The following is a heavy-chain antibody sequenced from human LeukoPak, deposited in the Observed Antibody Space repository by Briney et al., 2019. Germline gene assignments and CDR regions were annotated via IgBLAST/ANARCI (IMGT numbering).Heavy chain of an antibody. Sequence: GGSLRLSCAASGFTFSSYAMSWVRQAPGKGLEWVSAISGSGGSTYYADSVKGRFTISRDNSKNTLYLQMNSLRAEDTAVYYCAKDQHPDILTDYYLVTDLDYWGQGTLVTVSS. J-gene: IGHJ4*02. V-gene: IGHV3-23*01. D-gene: IGHD3-9*01. CDR3: AKDQHPDILTDYYLVTDLDY. CDR1: GFTFSSYA. CDR2: ISGSGGST.